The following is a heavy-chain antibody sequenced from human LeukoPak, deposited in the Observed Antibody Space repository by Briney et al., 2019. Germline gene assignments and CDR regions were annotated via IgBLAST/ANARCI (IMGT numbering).Heavy chain of an antibody. V-gene: IGHV3-73*01. CDR3: TSTRYCSGGSCYSADY. CDR2: IRSKANSYAT. D-gene: IGHD2-15*01. Sequence: GGSLRLSCAASGFTFSGSAMHWVRQASGKGQEWVGRIRSKANSYATAYAASVKGRFTISRDDSKNTAYLQMNSLKTEDTAVYYCTSTRYCSGGSCYSADYWGQGTLVTVSS. J-gene: IGHJ4*02. CDR1: GFTFSGSA.